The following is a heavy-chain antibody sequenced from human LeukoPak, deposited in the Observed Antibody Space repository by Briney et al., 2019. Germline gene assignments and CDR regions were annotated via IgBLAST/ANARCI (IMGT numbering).Heavy chain of an antibody. Sequence: GGALRLSCSVYGFTFSTYVMHWVRQAPGKGLEYVSAISRNWDNTYYADSVKGRFTISRDNSKHPLYLQMSSLRADDTAVYYCVRGTGYWGQGTLVTVSS. J-gene: IGHJ4*02. CDR3: VRGTGY. CDR1: GFTFSTYV. V-gene: IGHV3-64D*06. CDR2: ISRNWDNT.